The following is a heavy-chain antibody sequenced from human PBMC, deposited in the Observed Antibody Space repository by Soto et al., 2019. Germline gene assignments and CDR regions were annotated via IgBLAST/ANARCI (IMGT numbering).Heavy chain of an antibody. CDR1: GYTFTSYG. CDR2: IIPMFGTV. Sequence: ASVKVSCKASGYTFTSYGMHWVRQAPGQRLEWMGEIIPMFGTVNYAQKFQGRVTITADVSTSTAYMELSSLRSEDTAVYYCAREDRGSHDYWGQGTLVTVSS. CDR3: AREDRGSHDY. D-gene: IGHD1-26*01. V-gene: IGHV1-69*13. J-gene: IGHJ4*02.